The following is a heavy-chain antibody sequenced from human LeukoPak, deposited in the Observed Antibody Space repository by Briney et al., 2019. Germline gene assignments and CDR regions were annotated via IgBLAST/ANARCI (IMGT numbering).Heavy chain of an antibody. CDR1: GFTFSSYW. CDR2: ISDSGGRT. J-gene: IGHJ4*02. V-gene: IGHV3-23*01. D-gene: IGHD1-7*01. Sequence: GGSLRLSCAASGFTFSSYWMHWVRQAPGKGLEWVSAISDSGGRTYYADSVKGRFTISRDNSKNTLYLQMSSLRAEDTAVYYCTKEGKTRNWNYYQAKPVYWGQGTLVTVSS. CDR3: TKEGKTRNWNYYQAKPVY.